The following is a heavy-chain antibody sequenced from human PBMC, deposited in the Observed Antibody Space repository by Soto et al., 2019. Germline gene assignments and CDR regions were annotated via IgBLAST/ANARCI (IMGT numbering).Heavy chain of an antibody. Sequence: SETLSLTCSVSGGSISSYYWSWIRQPPGKGLEWIAYINYSGSTNFNPSLKSRVTISVDTSKKQFSLKLNSVTAADTAVYYCARDVGYCSSTSCPRGWFDPWGQGTLVTVSS. V-gene: IGHV4-59*01. CDR2: INYSGST. D-gene: IGHD2-2*01. CDR1: GGSISSYY. CDR3: ARDVGYCSSTSCPRGWFDP. J-gene: IGHJ5*02.